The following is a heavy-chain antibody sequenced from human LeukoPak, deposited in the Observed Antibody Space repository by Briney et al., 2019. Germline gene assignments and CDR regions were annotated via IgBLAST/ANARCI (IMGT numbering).Heavy chain of an antibody. CDR2: IYTSGST. J-gene: IGHJ6*02. V-gene: IGHV4-4*07. CDR1: GGSISSYY. CDR3: ARETLVRDYGMDV. D-gene: IGHD6-6*01. Sequence: SETLSLTCTVSGGSISSYYWNWIRQPAGKGLEWIGRIYTSGSTNYNPSLKSRVAMSVDSSKKQFSLRLTSVTAADTAVYYCARETLVRDYGMDVWGQGTTVNVYS.